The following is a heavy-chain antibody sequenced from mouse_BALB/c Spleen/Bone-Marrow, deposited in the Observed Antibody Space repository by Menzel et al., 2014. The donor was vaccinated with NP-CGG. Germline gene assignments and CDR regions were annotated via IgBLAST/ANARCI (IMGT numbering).Heavy chain of an antibody. CDR1: GFTFGSFG. V-gene: IGHV5-17*02. CDR3: ARSDGNYDYAMDY. D-gene: IGHD2-1*01. CDR2: ISSGSSTI. Sequence: EVKLVESGGGLVQPGGSRKLSCAASGFTFGSFGMHWVRQAPEKGLEWVAYISSGSSTIYYADTVKGRFTISRDNPKNTLFLQMTSLRSEDTAMYYCARSDGNYDYAMDYWGQGTSVTVSS. J-gene: IGHJ4*01.